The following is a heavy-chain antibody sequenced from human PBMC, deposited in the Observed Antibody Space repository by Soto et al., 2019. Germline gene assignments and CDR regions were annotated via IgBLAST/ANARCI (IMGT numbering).Heavy chain of an antibody. V-gene: IGHV3-33*01. D-gene: IGHD3-10*01. J-gene: IGHJ4*02. CDR2: IWYDGSNK. CDR1: GFTFSSYG. Sequence: QVQLVESGGGVVQPGRSLRLSCAASGFTFSSYGMHWVRQAPGKGLEWVAVIWYDGSNKYYADSVKGRFTISRDNSKNTLYLQMNSLRADDTAVYYCAREGFSGSYFAYWGQGTLVTVSS. CDR3: AREGFSGSYFAY.